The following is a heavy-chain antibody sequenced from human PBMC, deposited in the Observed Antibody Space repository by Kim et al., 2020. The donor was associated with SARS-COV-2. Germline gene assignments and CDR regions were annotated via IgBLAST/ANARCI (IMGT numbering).Heavy chain of an antibody. CDR1: GFTFSSYA. D-gene: IGHD6-19*01. J-gene: IGHJ4*02. Sequence: GGSLRLSCAASGFTFSSYAMHWVRQAPGKGLEWVAVISYDGSNKYYADSVKGRFTISRDNSKNTLYLQMISLRAEDTAVYYCARERGWYGYYFDYWGQGTLVTVSS. CDR3: ARERGWYGYYFDY. V-gene: IGHV3-30*04. CDR2: ISYDGSNK.